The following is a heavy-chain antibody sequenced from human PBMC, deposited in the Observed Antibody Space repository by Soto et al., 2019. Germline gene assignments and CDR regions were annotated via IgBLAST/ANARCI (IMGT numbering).Heavy chain of an antibody. V-gene: IGHV3-30*19. CDR1: VFTVSSYA. J-gene: IGHJ4*02. Sequence: GGPLRLSCAASVFTVSSYAMHWVRQAPGKGLAWVAVISYDGSNKYYADSVKGRFTISRDNSKNTLYLQMNSLRAEDTAVYYCAREGPMLLWFGELSGYFDYWGQGTLVTVSS. CDR3: AREGPMLLWFGELSGYFDY. CDR2: ISYDGSNK. D-gene: IGHD3-10*01.